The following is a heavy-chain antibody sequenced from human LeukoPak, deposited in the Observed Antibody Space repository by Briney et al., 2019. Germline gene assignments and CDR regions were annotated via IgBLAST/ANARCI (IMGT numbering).Heavy chain of an antibody. V-gene: IGHV4-34*01. J-gene: IGHJ5*02. Sequence: PSETLSLTCAVYGGSFSGYYWSWIRQPPGKGLEWIGEINHSGSTNYNPSLKSRVTMSVDTSKNQFSLKLSSVTAADTAVYYCAREIQQLVPVDWFDPWGQGTLVTVSS. CDR3: AREIQQLVPVDWFDP. CDR1: GGSFSGYY. CDR2: INHSGST. D-gene: IGHD6-13*01.